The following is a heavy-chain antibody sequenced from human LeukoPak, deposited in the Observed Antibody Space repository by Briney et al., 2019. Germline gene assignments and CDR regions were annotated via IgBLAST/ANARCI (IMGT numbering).Heavy chain of an antibody. D-gene: IGHD3-16*02. J-gene: IGHJ4*02. Sequence: ASVKVSCKASGYTFTDNGISWVRQAPGEGLEWMGWISANSGKTNNAQRFQGRVTMTRETSSSTVYMELRSLRSDDTAVYFCARDKNYRFDYWGQGTLVSVTS. CDR2: ISANSGKT. V-gene: IGHV1-18*01. CDR3: ARDKNYRFDY. CDR1: GYTFTDNG.